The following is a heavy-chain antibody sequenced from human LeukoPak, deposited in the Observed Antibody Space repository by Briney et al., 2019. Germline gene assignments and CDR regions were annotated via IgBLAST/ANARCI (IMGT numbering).Heavy chain of an antibody. V-gene: IGHV1-69*13. Sequence: AASVKDSCKASRCTFISYAISWVRQAPGQGREWMGGIFPIFGTSNNLHKLQGRATITADETPSTAYMELSSLRSEDTAVYYCARMPFMVRGVIELDYWGQGTLVTVSS. CDR1: RCTFISYA. CDR3: ARMPFMVRGVIELDY. CDR2: IFPIFGTS. J-gene: IGHJ4*02. D-gene: IGHD3-10*01.